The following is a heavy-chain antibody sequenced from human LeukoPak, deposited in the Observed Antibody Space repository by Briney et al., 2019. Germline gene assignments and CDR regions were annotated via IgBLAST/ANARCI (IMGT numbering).Heavy chain of an antibody. Sequence: SETLSLTCTVSGGSISSYYWSWIRQPAGKGLEWIGRIYTSGSTNYNPSLKSLVTMSVDTSKNQFSLKLSSVTAADTAVYYCARDRSSRTTVTTRYFDLWGRGTLVTVSS. V-gene: IGHV4-4*07. D-gene: IGHD4-17*01. CDR1: GGSISSYY. CDR2: IYTSGST. CDR3: ARDRSSRTTVTTRYFDL. J-gene: IGHJ2*01.